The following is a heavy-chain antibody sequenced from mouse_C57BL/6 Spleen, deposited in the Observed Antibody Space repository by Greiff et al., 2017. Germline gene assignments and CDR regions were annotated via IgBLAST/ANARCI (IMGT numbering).Heavy chain of an antibody. CDR3: ARRNYDYDGYYAMDY. CDR2: INPYNGGT. CDR1: GYTFTDYY. V-gene: IGHV1-19*01. D-gene: IGHD2-4*01. J-gene: IGHJ4*01. Sequence: EVQLQQSGPVLVKPGASVKMSCKASGYTFTDYYMNWVKQSHGKSLEWIGVINPYNGGTSYNQKFKGKATLTVDKSSSTAYMELNSLTSEDSAVYYCARRNYDYDGYYAMDYWRQGNSVPVSS.